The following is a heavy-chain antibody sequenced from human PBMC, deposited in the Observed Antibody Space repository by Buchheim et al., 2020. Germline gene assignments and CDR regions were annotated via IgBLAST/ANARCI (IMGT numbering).Heavy chain of an antibody. CDR2: IKQDGSEK. Sequence: EVHLLESGGGLVQPGGSLRLSCAASGFTFTSYWMSWVRQAPGKGPEWVANIKQDGSEKHYVDSVKGRFTISRDNAKNSVSLLMNSLRGEDTAVYYCAKDGRYCSGGSCYREGPTDLIDYWGQGTL. J-gene: IGHJ4*02. V-gene: IGHV3-7*01. D-gene: IGHD2-15*01. CDR3: AKDGRYCSGGSCYREGPTDLIDY. CDR1: GFTFTSYW.